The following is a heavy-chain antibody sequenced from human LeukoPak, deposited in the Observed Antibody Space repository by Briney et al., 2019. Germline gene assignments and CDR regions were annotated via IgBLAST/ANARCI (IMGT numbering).Heavy chain of an antibody. Sequence: SETLSLTCTVSGGSISSSSYYWSWIRQPPGKGLEWIGYIYYSGSTNYNPSLKSRVTISVDTSKNQFSLKLSSVTAADTAVYYCANSDVDTAMPTPAEYFQHWGQGTLVTVSS. D-gene: IGHD5-18*01. CDR1: GGSISSSSYY. J-gene: IGHJ1*01. CDR2: IYYSGST. CDR3: ANSDVDTAMPTPAEYFQH. V-gene: IGHV4-61*01.